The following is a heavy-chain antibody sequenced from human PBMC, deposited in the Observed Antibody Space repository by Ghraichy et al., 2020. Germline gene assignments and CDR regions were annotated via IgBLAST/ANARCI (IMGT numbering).Heavy chain of an antibody. V-gene: IGHV3-23*01. CDR3: AKAYYSSGWGP. J-gene: IGHJ5*02. D-gene: IGHD6-19*01. CDR1: GFTFSSYA. CDR2: ISGSGGST. Sequence: GESLNISCAASGFTFSSYAMSWVRQAPGKGLEWVSAISGSGGSTYYADSVKGRFTISRDNSKNTLYLQMNSLRAEDTAVYYCAKAYYSSGWGPWGQGTLVTVSS.